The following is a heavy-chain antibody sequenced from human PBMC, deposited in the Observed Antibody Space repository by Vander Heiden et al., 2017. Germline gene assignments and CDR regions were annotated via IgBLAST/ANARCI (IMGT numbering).Heavy chain of an antibody. V-gene: IGHV3-30*03. CDR3: ARDDYDSSGANWFDP. CDR1: AFKFSDCR. Sequence: QVQLAESGGGVVQSGRSLRFSCAASAFKFSDCRTYWVRQARGKGLEWLAVISFDGTKKYYADSVTGRFIISRDDSKNTLYLQMNSLRPEDTALYYCARDDYDSSGANWFDPWGQGTLVTVSS. J-gene: IGHJ5*02. D-gene: IGHD3-22*01. CDR2: ISFDGTKK.